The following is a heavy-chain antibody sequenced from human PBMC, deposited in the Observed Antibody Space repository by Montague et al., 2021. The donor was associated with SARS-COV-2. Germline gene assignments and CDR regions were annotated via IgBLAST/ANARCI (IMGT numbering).Heavy chain of an antibody. CDR3: ARAGTYYDAWTGHYRGNDPFDV. D-gene: IGHD3-3*01. Sequence: SETLSLTCTVSGGSISYYYWNWIRQPPGKGLEWIGYIYYSGSTEYNPSLKSRLTISLDTSKNQFSLKVTSVTAADTAVYYCARAGTYYDAWTGHYRGNDPFDVWGQGTMVTVSS. CDR2: IYYSGST. J-gene: IGHJ3*01. CDR1: GGSISYYY. V-gene: IGHV4-59*01.